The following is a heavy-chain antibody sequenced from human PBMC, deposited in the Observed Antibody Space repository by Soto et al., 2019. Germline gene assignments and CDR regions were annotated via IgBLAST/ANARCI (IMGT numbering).Heavy chain of an antibody. CDR3: ARVGGIQLMENDPSGY. V-gene: IGHV1-69*01. Sequence: QVQLVQSGAEVKKPGSSVKVSCKASGGTFSSYAISWVRQAPGQGLEWMGGIIPIFGTANYAQKFQGRVTITADESTSTAYMELSSLRSEDTAVYYCARVGGIQLMENDPSGYWGQGALVTVSS. CDR2: IIPIFGTA. CDR1: GGTFSSYA. J-gene: IGHJ4*02. D-gene: IGHD5-18*01.